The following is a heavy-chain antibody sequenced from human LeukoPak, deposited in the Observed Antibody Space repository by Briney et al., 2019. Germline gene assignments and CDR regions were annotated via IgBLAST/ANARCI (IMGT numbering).Heavy chain of an antibody. D-gene: IGHD3-22*01. CDR2: IWSDGSNQ. V-gene: IGHV3-33*07. CDR3: ARDWAGDSSIL. Sequence: WGSLRLSCAASGFTFSTHVMYWVRQAPGKGLEWVSLIWSDGSNQNYADSVKGRFTTSRDNSKNTLYLQMNSLRVEDTAVYYCARDWAGDSSILWGQGTLVTVSS. CDR1: GFTFSTHV. J-gene: IGHJ4*02.